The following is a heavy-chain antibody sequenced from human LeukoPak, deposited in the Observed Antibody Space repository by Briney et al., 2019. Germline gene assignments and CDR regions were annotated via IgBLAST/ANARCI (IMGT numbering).Heavy chain of an antibody. V-gene: IGHV3-23*01. Sequence: PGGSLRLSCAASGFTFSSYAMSWVRQAPGKGLEWVSAISGSGGSTYYADSVKGRFTISRGNSKNTLYLQMNSLRAEDTAVYYCAKDQDYGDYYFDYWGQGTLVTVSS. J-gene: IGHJ4*02. D-gene: IGHD4-17*01. CDR2: ISGSGGST. CDR3: AKDQDYGDYYFDY. CDR1: GFTFSSYA.